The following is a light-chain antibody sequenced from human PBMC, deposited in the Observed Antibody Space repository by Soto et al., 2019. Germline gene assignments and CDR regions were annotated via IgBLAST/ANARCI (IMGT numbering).Light chain of an antibody. CDR3: QNYNTAPPAT. J-gene: IGKJ1*01. CDR2: AAS. V-gene: IGKV1-27*01. CDR1: QGISNY. Sequence: DIQMTQSPSSLSASVGDRVIITCRASQGISNYLAWYQQKPGKVPKLLIYAASTMQSGGPSRFSGSGSGTDFTLTISSLQPEDVATYYFQNYNTAPPATFGQGTKVEIK.